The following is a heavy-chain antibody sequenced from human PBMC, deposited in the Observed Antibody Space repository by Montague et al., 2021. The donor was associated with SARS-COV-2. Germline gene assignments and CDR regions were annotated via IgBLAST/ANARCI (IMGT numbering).Heavy chain of an antibody. Sequence: SETLSLTCAISGGSFSNYYWSWIRQPPGKGLEWIGEVNQSGTTIYNPSVKSGVTISEDTSKNQFSLKLSSVTVADTAEYYCARGTKRVFTYDYDSSGYASDYWGQGTLVTVSS. D-gene: IGHD3-22*01. J-gene: IGHJ4*02. V-gene: IGHV4-34*01. CDR2: VNQSGTT. CDR3: ARGTKRVFTYDYDSSGYASDY. CDR1: GGSFSNYY.